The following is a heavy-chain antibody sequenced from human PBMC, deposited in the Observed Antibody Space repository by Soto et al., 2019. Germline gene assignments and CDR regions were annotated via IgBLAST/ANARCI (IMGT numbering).Heavy chain of an antibody. Sequence: QVQLVEPGGGVVQPGTSLRLSCAASGFAISSYSMHWVRQAPGKGLEWVAAMSFDGNSKYFADSVKGRFMISRDTSKNTWSLEMESLGAEDSALYHCTRGRSVIANDDFEYWGQGTQVTVSS. CDR3: TRGRSVIANDDFEY. J-gene: IGHJ4*02. V-gene: IGHV3-30-3*01. CDR1: GFAISSYS. CDR2: MSFDGNSK. D-gene: IGHD2-21*01.